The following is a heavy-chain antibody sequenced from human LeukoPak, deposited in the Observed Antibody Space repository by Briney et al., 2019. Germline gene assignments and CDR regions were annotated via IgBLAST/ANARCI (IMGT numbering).Heavy chain of an antibody. Sequence: SETLSLTCTVSGGSISTYYWTWIRQPPGKGLEWIGYIYYSGSANYNPSLKSRVTISVDTSKNQFSLKLSSVTAADTAVYYCARVLGTAMVPYFDYWGQGTLVTVSS. CDR3: ARVLGTAMVPYFDY. CDR2: IYYSGSA. J-gene: IGHJ4*02. V-gene: IGHV4-59*01. CDR1: GGSISTYY. D-gene: IGHD5-18*01.